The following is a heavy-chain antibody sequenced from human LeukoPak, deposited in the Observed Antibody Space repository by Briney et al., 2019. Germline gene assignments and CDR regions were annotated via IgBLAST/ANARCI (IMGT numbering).Heavy chain of an antibody. CDR2: ITDDGYNT. CDR3: AKSFSTYSYDASHWRGAFDI. Sequence: GGSLRLSCAASGFTFSAFAMTWVRQAPGKGLEWVSTITDDGYNTYSADSVKGRITFSRDNSKNTLSLQLRSLRAEDTAVYYCAKSFSTYSYDASHWRGAFDIWGHGTMVTVSS. CDR1: GFTFSAFA. D-gene: IGHD3-22*01. J-gene: IGHJ3*02. V-gene: IGHV3-23*01.